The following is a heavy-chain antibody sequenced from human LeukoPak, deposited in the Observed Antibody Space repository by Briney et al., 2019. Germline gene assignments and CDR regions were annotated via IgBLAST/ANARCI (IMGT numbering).Heavy chain of an antibody. CDR2: ISGSGGST. J-gene: IGHJ3*02. Sequence: GGSLRLSCAASGFTFSSYAMSWVRQAPGKGLEWVSAISGSGGSTYYADSVKGRFTISRDNSKNTLYLQMNSLRAEDTAVYYCAKDYYDSSGYPGGHDAFDIWGQGTMVTVSS. CDR3: AKDYYDSSGYPGGHDAFDI. V-gene: IGHV3-23*01. CDR1: GFTFSSYA. D-gene: IGHD3-22*01.